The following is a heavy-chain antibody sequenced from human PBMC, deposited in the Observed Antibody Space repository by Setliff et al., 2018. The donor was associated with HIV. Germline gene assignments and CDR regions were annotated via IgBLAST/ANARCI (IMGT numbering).Heavy chain of an antibody. D-gene: IGHD6-13*01. V-gene: IGHV4-39*01. Sequence: PSETLSLTCNVSGGSISSGIQYWGWVRQSPGKGLEWTGTISYSGNAYYNPSLKSRVAISVDTSKSQFSLNVKSMTAADTAIYYCARRGSSWYSHWFDPWGQGTLVTVSS. CDR1: GGSISSGIQY. CDR2: ISYSGNA. CDR3: ARRGSSWYSHWFDP. J-gene: IGHJ5*02.